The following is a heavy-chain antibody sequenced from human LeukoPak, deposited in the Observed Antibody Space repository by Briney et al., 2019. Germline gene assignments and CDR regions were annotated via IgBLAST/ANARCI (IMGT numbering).Heavy chain of an antibody. Sequence: PGGSLRLSCAASGFTFSSYAMHWVRQAPGKGLEWVAVISYDGSNKYYADSVKGRFTISRDNSKNTLYLQMNSLRAEDTAVYYCARDLNYVCFDYWGQGTLVTVSS. CDR1: GFTFSSYA. J-gene: IGHJ4*02. V-gene: IGHV3-30-3*01. CDR3: ARDLNYVCFDY. D-gene: IGHD4-11*01. CDR2: ISYDGSNK.